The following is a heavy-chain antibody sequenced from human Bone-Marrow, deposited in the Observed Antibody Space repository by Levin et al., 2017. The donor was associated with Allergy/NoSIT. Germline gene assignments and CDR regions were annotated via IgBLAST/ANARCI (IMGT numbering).Heavy chain of an antibody. CDR3: ARHVTSGSYVRGGAFDI. D-gene: IGHD1-26*01. V-gene: IGHV4-39*01. Sequence: SETLSLTCTVSGGSISSSSSYWGWIRHPPGKGLEFIGTIYYTGSTYYNPSLSSRVAISADTSKNQFSLKLSSVTAADTAVYYCARHVTSGSYVRGGAFDIWCQGTRVTVSS. CDR2: IYYTGST. CDR1: GGSISSSSSY. J-gene: IGHJ3*02.